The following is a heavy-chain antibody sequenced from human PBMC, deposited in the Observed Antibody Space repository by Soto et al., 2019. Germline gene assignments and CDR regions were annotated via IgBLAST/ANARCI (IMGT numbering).Heavy chain of an antibody. CDR2: IGTSGGT. V-gene: IGHV3-23*01. CDR3: AKRAPYYFDY. J-gene: IGHJ4*02. Sequence: EVHLLESGGGLVQPGGSLRLSCAASGFTYINYAMSWVRQAPGKGLEWVSTIGTSGGTYYPDSVRGRFTISRDNSRNTLYLQMNSLRPEDTAVYYCAKRAPYYFDYWGQGTQVTVSS. CDR1: GFTYINYA.